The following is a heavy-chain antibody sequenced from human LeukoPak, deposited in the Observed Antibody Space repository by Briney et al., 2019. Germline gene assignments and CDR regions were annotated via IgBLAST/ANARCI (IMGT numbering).Heavy chain of an antibody. CDR3: AKVGTSGSSGWYEDY. CDR2: IVGSGDST. J-gene: IGHJ4*02. D-gene: IGHD6-19*01. V-gene: IGHV3-23*01. Sequence: PGGPLRLSCAASGFTFSSYPMSWVRQAPGKGLEWVSGIVGSGDSTYYADSVKGRFTISRDNSKNTLYLQMNSLRAEDTAVYYCAKVGTSGSSGWYEDYWGQGTLVTVSS. CDR1: GFTFSSYP.